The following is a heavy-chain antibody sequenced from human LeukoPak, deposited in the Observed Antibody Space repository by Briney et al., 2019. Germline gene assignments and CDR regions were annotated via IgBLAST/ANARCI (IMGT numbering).Heavy chain of an antibody. D-gene: IGHD6-19*01. CDR2: TYYRSKWYS. J-gene: IGHJ4*02. V-gene: IGHV6-1*01. CDR1: GDSVSSNIAA. CDR3: ARDHYSSGCYRFDY. Sequence: SQTLSLTCAISGDSVSSNIAAWNWIRQSPSRGLKWLGRTYYRSKWYSDYAVSVKSRITISPDTSRNKFSLQLNSVTPEDTAVYFCARDHYSSGCYRFDYWGQGTLVTVSS.